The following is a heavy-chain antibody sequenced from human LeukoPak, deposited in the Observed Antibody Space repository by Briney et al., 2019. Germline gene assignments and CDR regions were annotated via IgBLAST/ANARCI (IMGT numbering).Heavy chain of an antibody. D-gene: IGHD6-13*01. CDR1: GYSFTSYW. CDR3: ARHDRPYSSSDNWFDS. J-gene: IGHJ5*01. V-gene: IGHV5-51*01. CDR2: IFPGDSDT. Sequence: GESLKISCRGSGYSFTSYWIGWVRQMPGKGLEWMGLIFPGDSDTRYSPSFQGQVTFSADKSITTAYLQWRSLKASDTGIYYCARHDRPYSSSDNWFDSWGQGTLVTVSS.